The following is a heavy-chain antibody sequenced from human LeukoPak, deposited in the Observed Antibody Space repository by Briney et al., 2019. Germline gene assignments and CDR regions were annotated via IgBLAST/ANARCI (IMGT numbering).Heavy chain of an antibody. D-gene: IGHD3-22*01. V-gene: IGHV3-30-3*01. CDR2: ISYDGNNK. CDR3: ARGSYDTSGYYREDFFDY. J-gene: IGHJ4*02. CDR1: GYTFTSYG. Sequence: SCKASGYTFTSYGISWVRQAPGKGLEWVAVISYDGNNKYYADSVKGRFTISRDNSKNTLYLQMNSLRAEDTAVYYCARGSYDTSGYYREDFFDYWGQGTLVTVSS.